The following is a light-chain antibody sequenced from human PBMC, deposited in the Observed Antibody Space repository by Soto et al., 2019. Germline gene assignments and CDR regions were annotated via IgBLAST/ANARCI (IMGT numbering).Light chain of an antibody. CDR2: ATS. Sequence: DIQMTQSPFSLSASVGDRVTITCRASQGIRNYLGWFQQKPGEAPKRLIHATSSLEGGVPSRFRGSGSGTAFPLTISSLQPEDFATYYCLQHNSYPYTFGPGTKLEIK. J-gene: IGKJ2*01. V-gene: IGKV1-17*01. CDR1: QGIRNY. CDR3: LQHNSYPYT.